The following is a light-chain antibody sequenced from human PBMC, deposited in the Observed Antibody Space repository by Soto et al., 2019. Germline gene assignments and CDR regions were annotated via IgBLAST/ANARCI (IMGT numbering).Light chain of an antibody. CDR2: GAS. V-gene: IGKV3-20*01. CDR3: QQYGNSPPGT. Sequence: ETVLTQSPGTLYFSPGERATLSCRASQSVDNSHVAWYQQRRGLPPRLLIYGASNRATGIPDRFSGSGSGADFTLPISRLEPEDVAVYFCQQYGNSPPGTFGQGTRL. J-gene: IGKJ5*01. CDR1: QSVDNSH.